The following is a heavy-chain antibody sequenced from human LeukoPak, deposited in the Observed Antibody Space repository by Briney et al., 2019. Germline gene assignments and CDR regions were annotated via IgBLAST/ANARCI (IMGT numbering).Heavy chain of an antibody. CDR1: GYSISSGYY. CDR3: ARMRKAGLRFLEWLFTFDY. D-gene: IGHD3-3*01. CDR2: IYHSGST. J-gene: IGHJ4*02. V-gene: IGHV4-38-2*02. Sequence: SETLSLTCTVSGYSISSGYYWGWIRQPPGKGLEWIGSIYHSGSTYYNPPLKSRVTISVDTSKNQFSLKLSSVTAADTAVYHCARMRKAGLRFLEWLFTFDYWGQGTLVTVSS.